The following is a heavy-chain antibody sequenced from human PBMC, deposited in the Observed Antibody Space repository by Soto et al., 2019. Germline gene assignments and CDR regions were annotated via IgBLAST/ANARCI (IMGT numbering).Heavy chain of an antibody. J-gene: IGHJ5*02. CDR3: ARQSSQNIVVVPAAYNWFDP. V-gene: IGHV1-18*04. Sequence: VRGSCKSSRYTFTRCGISSVLQAPGQGREWMGWISAYNGNTNYAQKLQGRVTMTTDTSTSTDYMELRSLRSDDTAVYYSARQSSQNIVVVPAAYNWFDPWGQGT. D-gene: IGHD2-2*01. CDR1: RYTFTRCG. CDR2: ISAYNGNT.